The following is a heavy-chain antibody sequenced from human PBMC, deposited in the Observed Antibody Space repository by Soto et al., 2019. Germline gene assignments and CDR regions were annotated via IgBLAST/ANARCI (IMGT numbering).Heavy chain of an antibody. V-gene: IGHV1-18*01. J-gene: IGHJ6*02. D-gene: IGHD6-19*01. Sequence: ASVKVSCKASGYTFTSYGISGVRQAPGQGLEWMGWISAYNGNTNYAQKLQGRVTMTTDTSTSTAYMELRSLRSDDTAVYYCARKYSSGWLIPKTTYYYYGMDVWGQGTTVTVSS. CDR3: ARKYSSGWLIPKTTYYYYGMDV. CDR2: ISAYNGNT. CDR1: GYTFTSYG.